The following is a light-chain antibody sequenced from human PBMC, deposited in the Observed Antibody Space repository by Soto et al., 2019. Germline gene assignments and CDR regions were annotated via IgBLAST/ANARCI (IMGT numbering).Light chain of an antibody. J-gene: IGKJ1*01. CDR3: QHYNSYSEA. Sequence: DIQMTQSPSSVSGSVGDRVTITCRASQDITRWLAWYQQKPGKAPKLLIYGASSLQSGVPSRFGGSGSGTDFTLTISSLQPEDFATYYCQHYNSYSEAFGQGTKVDIK. CDR1: QDITRW. CDR2: GAS. V-gene: IGKV1D-16*01.